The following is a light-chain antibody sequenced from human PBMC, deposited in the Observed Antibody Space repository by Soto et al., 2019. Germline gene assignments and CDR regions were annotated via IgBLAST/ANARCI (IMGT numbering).Light chain of an antibody. J-gene: IGKJ4*01. CDR1: QSISTW. CDR2: KAS. CDR3: QHYNTYPLT. V-gene: IGKV1-5*03. Sequence: DIQMTQSPSTLSASVGDRVTITCRASQSISTWLAWYQQKPGKAPKLLIYKASNLEDGVPSRFSGSGSGTEFTITISSLQPGDFATYYCQHYNTYPLTLGGGTTVESK.